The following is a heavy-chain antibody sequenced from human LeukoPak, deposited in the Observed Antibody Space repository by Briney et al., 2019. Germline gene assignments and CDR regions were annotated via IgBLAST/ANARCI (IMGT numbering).Heavy chain of an antibody. J-gene: IGHJ4*02. D-gene: IGHD5-18*01. CDR1: GGSISSSSYY. CDR3: ARDMGLYSYGSFDY. V-gene: IGHV4-39*07. Sequence: SETLSLTCTVSGGSISSSSYYWGWIRQPPGKGLEWIGSIYYSGSTYYNPSLKSRVTISVDTSKNQFSLKLSSVTAADTAVYYCARDMGLYSYGSFDYWGQGTLVTVSS. CDR2: IYYSGST.